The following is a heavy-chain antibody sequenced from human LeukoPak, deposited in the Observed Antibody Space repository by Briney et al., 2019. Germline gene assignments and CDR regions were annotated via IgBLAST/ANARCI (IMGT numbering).Heavy chain of an antibody. CDR1: GVYISNYY. J-gene: IGHJ6*03. D-gene: IGHD4-23*01. Sequence: SETLSLTCTVSGVYISNYYWNWIRQPPGKGLEWIGYIYYNGSTNYNASLKSRVTISVATSRNQFSLKLSSVTAADTAVYYCARRWRGYYYMDVWGKGTTVSVSS. CDR2: IYYNGST. CDR3: ARRWRGYYYMDV. V-gene: IGHV4-59*01.